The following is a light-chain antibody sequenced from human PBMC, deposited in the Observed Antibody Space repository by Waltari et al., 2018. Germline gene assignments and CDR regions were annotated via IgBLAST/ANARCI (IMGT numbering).Light chain of an antibody. CDR3: QQGSNWSYS. V-gene: IGKV3D-15*01. J-gene: IGKJ2*03. Sequence: DIVMTPSPATLSLSPGERATLSCRASQSVSSRLAWYQQKLGQAPRLLIYDASTRATGTPDRFSGSGSGTDFTLTITSLEPEDVAVYFCQQGSNWSYSFGQGTKVEIK. CDR2: DAS. CDR1: QSVSSR.